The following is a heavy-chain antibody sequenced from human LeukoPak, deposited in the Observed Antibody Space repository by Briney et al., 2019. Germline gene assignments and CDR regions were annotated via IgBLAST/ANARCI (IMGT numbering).Heavy chain of an antibody. Sequence: ASVKVSCKASGYTFTSYGISWVRQAPGQGLEWMGWISAYNGNTNYAQKLQGRVTMTTDTSTSTAYMELRSLRSDDTAVYYCAREGYYDCSGYSTAEYFQHWGQGTLVTVSS. D-gene: IGHD3-22*01. CDR2: ISAYNGNT. CDR1: GYTFTSYG. V-gene: IGHV1-18*01. CDR3: AREGYYDCSGYSTAEYFQH. J-gene: IGHJ1*01.